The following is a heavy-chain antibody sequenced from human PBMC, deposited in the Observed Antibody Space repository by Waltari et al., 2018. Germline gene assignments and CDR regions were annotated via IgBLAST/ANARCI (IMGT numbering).Heavy chain of an antibody. CDR1: GFTFDDYA. CDR2: INWNSDSV. D-gene: IGHD2-8*01. Sequence: EVQLVESGGGLVQPGRSLRLSCAASGFTFDDYAMHWVRQAPGNGLEWVAGINWNSDSVAYGESVKGRFTISRDNARNSLYLQLNSLTTEDTALYYCAKKIDEVYGRDGLVYDGFDMWGQGTMVTVSS. V-gene: IGHV3-9*01. CDR3: AKKIDEVYGRDGLVYDGFDM. J-gene: IGHJ3*02.